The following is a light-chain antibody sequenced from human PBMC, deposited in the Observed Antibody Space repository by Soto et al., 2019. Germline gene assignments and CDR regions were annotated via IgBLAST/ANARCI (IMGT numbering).Light chain of an antibody. J-gene: IGLJ1*01. V-gene: IGLV2-11*01. CDR2: DVS. Sequence: VSGSPGPSFTISCTGTSSHVGVYNYVSWYQQYPGKAPKIMIYDVSKRPSGVPDRFSGSKSDNTASLTISGLQAEDEADYYCCSYAGSYTFVFGIGTKVTVL. CDR1: SSHVGVYNY. CDR3: CSYAGSYTFV.